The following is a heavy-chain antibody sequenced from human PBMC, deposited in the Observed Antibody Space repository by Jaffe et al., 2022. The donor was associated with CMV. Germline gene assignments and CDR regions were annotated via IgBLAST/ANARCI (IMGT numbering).Heavy chain of an antibody. CDR2: IIPIFGTA. CDR1: GGTFSSYA. D-gene: IGHD5-12*01. CDR3: SGRDGYLFYYYYGMDV. Sequence: QVQLVQSGAEVKKPGSSVKVSCKASGGTFSSYAISWVRQAPGQGLEWMGGIIPIFGTANYAQKFQGRVTITADESTSTAYMELSSLRSEDTAVYYCSGRDGYLFYYYYGMDVWGQGTTVTVSS. J-gene: IGHJ6*02. V-gene: IGHV1-69*01.